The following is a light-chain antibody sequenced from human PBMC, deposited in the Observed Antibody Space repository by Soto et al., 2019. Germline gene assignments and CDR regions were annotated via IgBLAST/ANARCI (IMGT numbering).Light chain of an antibody. CDR1: QSISSW. V-gene: IGKV1-5*03. CDR3: HHPYS. Sequence: DIQMTQSPSTLSASVGDRVTITCRASQSISSWLAWYQQKPGKAPKLLIYKASSLESGVPATFRCSGSGTEFTLTISSLQPDDFAAYYCHHPYSFGQGTKLEIK. CDR2: KAS. J-gene: IGKJ2*01.